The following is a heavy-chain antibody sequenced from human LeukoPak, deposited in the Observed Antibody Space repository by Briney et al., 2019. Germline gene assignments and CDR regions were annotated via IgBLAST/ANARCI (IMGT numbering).Heavy chain of an antibody. Sequence: GGSLRLSCAASGFTFSTYGMHWVRQAPGKGLEWVAVISYDGSNKYYADSVKGRFTISRDNSKNTLYLQMNSLRAEDTAVYYCARDPEPGYSSGPYFDYWGQGTLVTVSS. CDR2: ISYDGSNK. J-gene: IGHJ4*02. CDR3: ARDPEPGYSSGPYFDY. CDR1: GFTFSTYG. D-gene: IGHD6-19*01. V-gene: IGHV3-30*19.